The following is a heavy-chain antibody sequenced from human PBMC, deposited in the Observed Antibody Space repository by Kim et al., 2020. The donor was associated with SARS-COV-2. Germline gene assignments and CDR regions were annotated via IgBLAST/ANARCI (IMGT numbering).Heavy chain of an antibody. CDR1: GFTFSSYW. D-gene: IGHD6-13*01. J-gene: IGHJ6*02. Sequence: GGSLRLSCAASGFTFSSYWMHWVRQAPGKGLVWVSRINSDGSSTSYADSVKGRFTISRDNAKNTLYLQMNSLRAEDTAVYYCARGSAAAGHYYYGMDVWGQGTTVTVSS. CDR3: ARGSAAAGHYYYGMDV. CDR2: INSDGSST. V-gene: IGHV3-74*01.